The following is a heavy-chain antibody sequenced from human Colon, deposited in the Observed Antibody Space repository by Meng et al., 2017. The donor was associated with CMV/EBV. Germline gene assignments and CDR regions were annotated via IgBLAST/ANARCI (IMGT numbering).Heavy chain of an antibody. Sequence: SETLSLTCTVSGGTVSNGSYYWVWNRQPPGKGLEWIGYIYYSGSTNYNTSLKSRVTISVDTSKNQFSLKLSSVTAADTAVYYCARGSSLYFYYYYVMDVWGQGTTVTVSS. J-gene: IGHJ6*02. CDR1: GGTVSNGSYY. V-gene: IGHV4-61*01. D-gene: IGHD2-2*01. CDR2: IYYSGST. CDR3: ARGSSLYFYYYYVMDV.